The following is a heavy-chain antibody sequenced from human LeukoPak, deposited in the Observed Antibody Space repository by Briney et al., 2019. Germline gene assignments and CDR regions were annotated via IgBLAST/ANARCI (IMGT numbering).Heavy chain of an antibody. V-gene: IGHV3-11*01. CDR1: GFTFSDYY. D-gene: IGHD3-22*01. CDR3: ARSPYDSSGPSHFGY. J-gene: IGHJ4*02. CDR2: ISSSGSTI. Sequence: GGSLRLSCAASGFTFSDYYMSWIRQAPGKGLEWVSYISSSGSTIYYADSVKGRFTIPRDSAKNSLYLQMNSLRAEDTAVYYCARSPYDSSGPSHFGYWGQGTLVTVSS.